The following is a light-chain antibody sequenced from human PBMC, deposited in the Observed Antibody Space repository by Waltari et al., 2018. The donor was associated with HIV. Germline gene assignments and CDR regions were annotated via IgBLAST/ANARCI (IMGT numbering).Light chain of an antibody. CDR2: DVS. CDR1: SSAVGGYNY. V-gene: IGLV2-14*03. J-gene: IGLJ3*02. Sequence: QSALTQPASVSGSPGQSIPISCPGTSSAVGGYNYVSWYQQHPGKAPKLMIYDVSNRPSGVSNRFSGSKSGNTASLTISGLQAEDEADYYCSSYRSSSTWVFGGGTKLTVL. CDR3: SSYRSSSTWV.